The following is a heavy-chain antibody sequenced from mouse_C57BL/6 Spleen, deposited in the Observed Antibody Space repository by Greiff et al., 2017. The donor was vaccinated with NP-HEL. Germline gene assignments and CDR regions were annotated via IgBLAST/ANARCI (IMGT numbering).Heavy chain of an antibody. CDR2: ISSGGDYI. J-gene: IGHJ3*01. D-gene: IGHD2-3*01. CDR3: TREVDLEALNGYYPFAY. V-gene: IGHV5-9-1*02. CDR1: GFTFSSYA. Sequence: EVNVVESGEGLVKPGGSLKLSCAASGFTFSSYAMSWVRQTPEKRLEWVAYISSGGDYIYYADTVKGRFTISRDNARNTLYLQMSSLKSEDTAMYYWTREVDLEALNGYYPFAYWGQGTLVTVSA.